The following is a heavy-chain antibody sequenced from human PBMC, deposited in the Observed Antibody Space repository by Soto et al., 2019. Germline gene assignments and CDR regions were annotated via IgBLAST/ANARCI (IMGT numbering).Heavy chain of an antibody. CDR2: ISSSSTI. CDR1: GFTFSSYA. D-gene: IGHD3-22*01. CDR3: TSYTDSSGYYYYYGMDV. V-gene: IGHV3-23*01. J-gene: IGHJ6*02. Sequence: GGSLRLACAASGFTFSSYAISWIRLSPGKGLEWVSVISSSSTIYYADSVKGRFTISRDDSKNTAYLQMNSLKTEDTAVYYCTSYTDSSGYYYYYGMDVWGQGTTVTVSS.